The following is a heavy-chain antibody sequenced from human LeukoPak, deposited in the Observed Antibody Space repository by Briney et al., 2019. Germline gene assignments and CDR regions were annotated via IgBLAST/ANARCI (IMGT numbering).Heavy chain of an antibody. J-gene: IGHJ4*02. D-gene: IGHD3-22*01. V-gene: IGHV1-18*01. CDR3: ARVVHYYDSSGPYYFDY. Sequence: GASVKVSCKASGYTFTSYGNSWVRQAPGQGLEWMGWISAYNGNTNYAQKLQGRVTMTTDTSTSTAYMELRSLRSDDTAVYYCARVVHYYDSSGPYYFDYWGQGTLVTVSS. CDR1: GYTFTSYG. CDR2: ISAYNGNT.